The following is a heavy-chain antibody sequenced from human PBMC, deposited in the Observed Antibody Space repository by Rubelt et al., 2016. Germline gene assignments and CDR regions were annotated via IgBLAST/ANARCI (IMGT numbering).Heavy chain of an antibody. CDR1: GFTFSSYA. CDR3: AKVHAALQAGFDY. J-gene: IGHJ4*02. D-gene: IGHD6-13*01. Sequence: EVQLLESGGGLVQPGGSLRLSCAASGFTFSSYAMSWVRQAPGKGLEWVYAVSGSGGSTYYADSVKGRFTMSRDNSKNTLYLQMNSLRAEDTAVYYCAKVHAALQAGFDYWGQGTLVTVSS. V-gene: IGHV3-23*01. CDR2: VSGSGGST.